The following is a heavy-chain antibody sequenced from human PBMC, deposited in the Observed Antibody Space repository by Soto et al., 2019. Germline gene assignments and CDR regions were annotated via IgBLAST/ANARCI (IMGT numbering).Heavy chain of an antibody. CDR2: IYPGDSDT. Sequence: VQALKISCKGSGYSFTSYRIGWVRQMPGKGLEWMGIIYPGDSDTRYSPSFQGQVTISADKSISTAYLQWSSLKASDTAMYYCATVAGDPFDIWGQGTTVTVSS. D-gene: IGHD6-19*01. CDR3: ATVAGDPFDI. CDR1: GYSFTSYR. J-gene: IGHJ3*02. V-gene: IGHV5-51*01.